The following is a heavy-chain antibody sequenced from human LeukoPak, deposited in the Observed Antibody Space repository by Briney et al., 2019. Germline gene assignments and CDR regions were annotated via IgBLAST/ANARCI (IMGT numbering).Heavy chain of an antibody. CDR3: AKDGSGSYYNVLFDY. V-gene: IGHV3-43*02. J-gene: IGHJ4*02. CDR2: ISGDGGST. D-gene: IGHD3-10*01. CDR1: GFTFDDYA. Sequence: TGGSLRLPCAASGFTFDDYAMHWVRQAPGKGLEWVSLISGDGGSTYYADSVKGRFTISRDNSKNSLYLQMNSLRTEDTALYYCAKDGSGSYYNVLFDYWGQGTLVTVSS.